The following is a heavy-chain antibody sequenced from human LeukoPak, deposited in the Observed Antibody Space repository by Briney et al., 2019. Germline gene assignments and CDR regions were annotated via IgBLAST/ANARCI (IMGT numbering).Heavy chain of an antibody. CDR1: GGTFSSYA. V-gene: IGHV1-69*04. J-gene: IGHJ4*02. D-gene: IGHD3-3*01. CDR2: IIPILGIA. CDR3: ARDYDFWSGYYKASFTY. Sequence: SVKVSCKASGGTFSSYAISWVRQAPGQGLEWMGRIIPILGIANCAQKFQGRVTITADKSTSTAYMELSSLRSEDTAVYYCARDYDFWSGYYKASFTYWGQGTLVTVSS.